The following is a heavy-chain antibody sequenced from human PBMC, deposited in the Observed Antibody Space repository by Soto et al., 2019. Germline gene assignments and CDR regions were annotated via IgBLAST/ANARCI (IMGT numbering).Heavy chain of an antibody. CDR1: GGSFSGYY. CDR3: ARGNYYYYGMDV. Sequence: SETLSLTCAVYGGSFSGYYWSWIRQPPGKGLEWIGEINHSGSTNYNPSLKSRVTISVDTSKNQFSLKLSSVTAADTAVYYCARGNYYYYGMDVWGQGTTVTVSS. CDR2: INHSGST. J-gene: IGHJ6*02. V-gene: IGHV4-34*01.